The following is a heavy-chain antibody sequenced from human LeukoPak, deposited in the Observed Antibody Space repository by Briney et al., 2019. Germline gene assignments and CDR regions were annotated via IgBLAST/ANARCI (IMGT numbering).Heavy chain of an antibody. CDR3: ARQKGYYGSGSYLNWFDP. J-gene: IGHJ5*02. V-gene: IGHV4-34*01. Sequence: SETLSLTCAVYGGSFSGYYWGWIRQPPGKGLGWIGRIYYSGSTYYNPSLKRGVTISEEKSKNQFSLKLSSVTAADTAVYSCARQKGYYGSGSYLNWFDPWGQGTLVTVSS. CDR1: GGSFSGYY. CDR2: IYYSGST. D-gene: IGHD3-10*01.